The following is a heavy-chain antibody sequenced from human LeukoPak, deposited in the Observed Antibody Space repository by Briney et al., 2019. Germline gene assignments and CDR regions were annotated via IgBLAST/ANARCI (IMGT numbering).Heavy chain of an antibody. CDR2: ISYDGSNK. V-gene: IGHV3-30*18. CDR1: GFTFCRYG. Sequence: GGSLRLSCAASGFTFCRYGLHWLRQAPGKGLAWVAVISYDGSNKYYADLVNGRFTLSSDNSKNTLYLQMNSQRAEDTAVYYCAKEGITMVRGVHYYYGMDVWGQGTTVTVSS. J-gene: IGHJ6*02. D-gene: IGHD3-10*01. CDR3: AKEGITMVRGVHYYYGMDV.